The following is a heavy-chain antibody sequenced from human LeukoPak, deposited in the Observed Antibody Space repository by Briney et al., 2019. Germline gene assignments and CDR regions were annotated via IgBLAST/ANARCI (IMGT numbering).Heavy chain of an antibody. Sequence: SETLSLTCAVYGGSFSGYYWSWIRQPPGKGLEWIGEINHSGSTNYNPSLKSRVTISVDTSKNQFSLKLSSVTAADTAVYYCASLEYYYDSSGYLPDAFDIWGQGTMVTVSS. CDR2: INHSGST. CDR1: GGSFSGYY. D-gene: IGHD3-22*01. J-gene: IGHJ3*02. CDR3: ASLEYYYDSSGYLPDAFDI. V-gene: IGHV4-34*01.